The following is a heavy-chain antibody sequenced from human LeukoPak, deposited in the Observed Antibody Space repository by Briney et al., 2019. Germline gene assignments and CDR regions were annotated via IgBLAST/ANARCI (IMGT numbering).Heavy chain of an antibody. D-gene: IGHD1-26*01. CDR3: ARVGGWELTRGLDY. Sequence: PGGSLRLSRAASGFTFSSYAMHWVRQAPGKGLEWVAVISYDGSNKYYADSVKGRFTISRDNSKNTLYLQMNSLRAEDTAVYYCARVGGWELTRGLDYWGQGTLVTVSS. V-gene: IGHV3-30*04. J-gene: IGHJ4*02. CDR2: ISYDGSNK. CDR1: GFTFSSYA.